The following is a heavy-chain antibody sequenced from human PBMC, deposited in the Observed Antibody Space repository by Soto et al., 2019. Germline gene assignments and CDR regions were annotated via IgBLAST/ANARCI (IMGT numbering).Heavy chain of an antibody. CDR2: VYYSGST. D-gene: IGHD3-3*01. CDR3: ARSTPGITLDS. J-gene: IGHJ4*02. V-gene: IGHV4-38-2*01. CDR1: GYSISSGYY. Sequence: QVQLQESGPGLVKPSETLSLTCAVSGYSISSGYYWGWIRQPPGKGLEWIGSVYYSGSTSYNPSLKSRVTISVDTSKNQFSLNLSSVTAADTAVYYCARSTPGITLDSWGQGILVTVSS.